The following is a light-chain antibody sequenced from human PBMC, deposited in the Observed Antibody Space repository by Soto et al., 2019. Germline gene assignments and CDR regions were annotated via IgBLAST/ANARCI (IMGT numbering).Light chain of an antibody. Sequence: EIVMTQSPATLTTSPGERATVSCRASQSVSSNLAWYQQKPGQDPRLLIYYASTRATGIPARFSGSGSGTEFTLTISSLESEDFAVYYCQQYNNSPRTFGQGTKVEIK. CDR2: YAS. J-gene: IGKJ1*01. CDR1: QSVSSN. CDR3: QQYNNSPRT. V-gene: IGKV3-15*01.